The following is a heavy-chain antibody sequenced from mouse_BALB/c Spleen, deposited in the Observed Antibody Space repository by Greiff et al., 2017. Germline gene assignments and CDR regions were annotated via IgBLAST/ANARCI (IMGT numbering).Heavy chain of an antibody. D-gene: IGHD2-1*01. CDR3: ARHGNYYFDY. J-gene: IGHJ2*01. CDR2: INSNGGST. CDR1: GFTFSSYG. Sequence: EVQLVESGGGLVQPGGSLKLSCAASGFTFSSYGMSWVRQTPDKRLELVATINSNGGSTYYPDTVKGRFTISRDNAKNTLYLQMSSLKSEDTAMYYCARHGNYYFDYWGQGTTLTVSS. V-gene: IGHV5-6-3*01.